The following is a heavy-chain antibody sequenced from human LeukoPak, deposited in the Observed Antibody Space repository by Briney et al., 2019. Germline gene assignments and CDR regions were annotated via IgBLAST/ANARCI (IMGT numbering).Heavy chain of an antibody. CDR2: INHSGST. J-gene: IGHJ4*02. CDR1: GGSFSGYY. CDR3: ARGNSWYDYFAY. Sequence: PSETLSLTCAVYGGSFSGYYWSWIRQPPGKGLEWIGEINHSGSTNYNPSFKSRVTISVDTSKNQFSLRLSSATAADTAVYYCARGNSWYDYFAYWGQGTLVTVSS. V-gene: IGHV4-34*01. D-gene: IGHD6-13*01.